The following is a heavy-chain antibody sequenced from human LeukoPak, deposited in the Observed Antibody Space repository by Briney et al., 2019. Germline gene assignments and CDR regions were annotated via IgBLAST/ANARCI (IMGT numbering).Heavy chain of an antibody. D-gene: IGHD3-22*01. J-gene: IGHJ4*02. CDR1: GDSISDYY. Sequence: SETLSLTCTVSGDSISDYYWSWIRRPPGKGLEWIGNIYDSGSTNYNPSLKSRVTISVDTSKNQCSLKLSSVTAADTAVYYCARQSISGSSLSYFDYWGQGTLVNVSS. CDR3: ARQSISGSSLSYFDY. V-gene: IGHV4-59*01. CDR2: IYDSGST.